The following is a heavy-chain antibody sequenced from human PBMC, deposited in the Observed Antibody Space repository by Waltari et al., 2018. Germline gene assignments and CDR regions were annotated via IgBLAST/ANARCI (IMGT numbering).Heavy chain of an antibody. Sequence: QVQLVESGGGVVQPGRSLRLSCPASGFTFGRFGMLWVRQAPGKGLEWGAVIWDDGSNEYYVDSVKGRFTISRDNSKNTLYLQMNSLRAEDSAVYYCASQSTTLFDYWGQGTLVTVSS. J-gene: IGHJ4*02. V-gene: IGHV3-33*01. CDR1: GFTFGRFG. CDR2: IWDDGSNE. CDR3: ASQSTTLFDY. D-gene: IGHD2-15*01.